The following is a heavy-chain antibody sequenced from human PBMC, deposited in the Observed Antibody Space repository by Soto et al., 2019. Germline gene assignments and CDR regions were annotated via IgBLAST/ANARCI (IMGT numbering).Heavy chain of an antibody. V-gene: IGHV3-30-3*01. CDR3: ARDRLDIVVVVAATGILDY. D-gene: IGHD2-15*01. J-gene: IGHJ4*02. CDR1: GFTFSSYA. Sequence: HPGGSLRLSCAASGFTFSSYAMHWVRQAPGKGLEWVAVISYDGSNKYYADSVKGRFTISRDNSKNTLYLQMNSLRAEDTAVYYCARDRLDIVVVVAATGILDYWGQGTLVTVSS. CDR2: ISYDGSNK.